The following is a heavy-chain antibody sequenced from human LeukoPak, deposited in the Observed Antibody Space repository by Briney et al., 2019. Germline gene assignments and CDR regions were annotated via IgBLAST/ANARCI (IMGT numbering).Heavy chain of an antibody. Sequence: SETLSLTCTVSGGSISNFYWSWIRQPPGKGLEWIGYVFHTGSTNYNPSLASRVTMSVDTSKNQFSLRLSSVTAADTAVYYCARVCRRLLFDYWGQGTPVTVSS. J-gene: IGHJ4*02. CDR1: GGSISNFY. CDR3: ARVCRRLLFDY. CDR2: VFHTGST. V-gene: IGHV4-59*01. D-gene: IGHD5/OR15-5a*01.